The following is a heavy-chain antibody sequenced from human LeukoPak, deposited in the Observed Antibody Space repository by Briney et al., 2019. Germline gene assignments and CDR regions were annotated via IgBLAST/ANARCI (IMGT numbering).Heavy chain of an antibody. CDR2: INHSGST. D-gene: IGHD3-3*01. CDR3: ARGDYDFWSGYYAASDYGMDV. V-gene: IGHV4-34*01. J-gene: IGHJ6*02. Sequence: SETLSLTCAVYGGSFSGYYWSWIRQPPGNGLEWIGEINHSGSTNYNPSLKSRVTISVDTSKNQFSLKLSSVTAADTAVYYCARGDYDFWSGYYAASDYGMDVWGQGTTVTVSS. CDR1: GGSFSGYY.